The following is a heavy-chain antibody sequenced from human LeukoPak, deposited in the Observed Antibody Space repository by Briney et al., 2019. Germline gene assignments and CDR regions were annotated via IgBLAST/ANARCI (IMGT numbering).Heavy chain of an antibody. V-gene: IGHV4-39*07. CDR1: GDSISSSNNY. J-gene: IGHJ5*02. D-gene: IGHD4-17*01. CDR2: IYYRGNI. Sequence: PSETLSLTCTVSGDSISSSNNYWGWIRQPPGKGLEWIASIYYRGNIYYNPSLQSRFTILMVKSKNEFSLKLNSVTAADTALYYCARGRTYGDFHRWFDPWGQGTLVTVSS. CDR3: ARGRTYGDFHRWFDP.